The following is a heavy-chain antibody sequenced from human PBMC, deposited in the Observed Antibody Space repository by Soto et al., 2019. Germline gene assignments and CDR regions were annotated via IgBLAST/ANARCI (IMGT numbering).Heavy chain of an antibody. Sequence: SQTLSLTCAISGDSVSSNSAAWNWIRQSPSRGLEWLGRTYYRSKWYNDYAVSVKSRITINPDTSKNQFSLQLNSVTPEDTAVYYCARDWGYSSSWSVGYHGMDVWGKGTTVTVSS. D-gene: IGHD6-13*01. CDR2: TYYRSKWYN. CDR1: GDSVSSNSAA. V-gene: IGHV6-1*01. CDR3: ARDWGYSSSWSVGYHGMDV. J-gene: IGHJ6*04.